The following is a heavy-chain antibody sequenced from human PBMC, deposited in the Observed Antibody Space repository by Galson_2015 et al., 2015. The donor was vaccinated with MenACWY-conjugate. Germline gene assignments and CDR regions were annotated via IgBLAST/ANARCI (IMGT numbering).Heavy chain of an antibody. J-gene: IGHJ3*01. V-gene: IGHV3-9*01. CDR2: ISWNSGTI. CDR1: GFTFDDYA. CDR3: AREDRRDALDL. Sequence: SLRLSCAASGFTFDDYAMHWVRQAPGKGLEWVSGISWNSGTIGYADSVKGRFTISRDNAKNSLYLQMNSLRAEDTAFYYCAREDRRDALDLWGPGTMVTVSS.